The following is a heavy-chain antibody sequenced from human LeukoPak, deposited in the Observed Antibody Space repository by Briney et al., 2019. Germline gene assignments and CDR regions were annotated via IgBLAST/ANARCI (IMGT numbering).Heavy chain of an antibody. CDR2: ISGSGRSI. Sequence: GGSLRLSCAASRFTFSSYAMSWVRQAPGKGLEWVSAISGSGRSIYYADSVKGRFTISRDNSKNTLYLQMNSLKTEDTAVYYCTTEKFGEFQPDYWGQGTLVTVSS. D-gene: IGHD3-10*01. CDR1: RFTFSSYA. V-gene: IGHV3-23*01. J-gene: IGHJ4*02. CDR3: TTEKFGEFQPDY.